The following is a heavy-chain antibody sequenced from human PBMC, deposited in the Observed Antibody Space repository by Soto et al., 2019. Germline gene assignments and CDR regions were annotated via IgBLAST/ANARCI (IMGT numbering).Heavy chain of an antibody. CDR2: IKRKNDVGTT. V-gene: IGHV3-15*01. J-gene: IGHJ6*02. CDR3: TSHIATAGTYTYFYYGMDV. Sequence: GGSLRLSCAASGFTSSNAWMSWVRQAPGKGLEWVGRIKRKNDVGTTDYAAPVKGRFTISRDDSKNTLCLQMNSLKTEDTAVYYCTSHIATAGTYTYFYYGMDVWGQGTTVTVSS. D-gene: IGHD6-13*01. CDR1: GFTSSNAW.